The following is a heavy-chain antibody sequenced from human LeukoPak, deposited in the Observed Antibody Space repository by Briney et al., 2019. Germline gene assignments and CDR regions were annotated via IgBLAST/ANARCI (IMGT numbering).Heavy chain of an antibody. CDR3: ARSFMVRITMIAAPFDH. V-gene: IGHV3-9*01. J-gene: IGHJ4*02. Sequence: LAGGSLRLSCAASGFNFHDYALHWVRQAPGKGLEWVSGINWNTDDIGYADSVKGRFTISRDNAKNSVYLQMNNLRAEDTALYYCARSFMVRITMIAAPFDHWGQGSLVTVSS. CDR1: GFNFHDYA. D-gene: IGHD3-22*01. CDR2: INWNTDDI.